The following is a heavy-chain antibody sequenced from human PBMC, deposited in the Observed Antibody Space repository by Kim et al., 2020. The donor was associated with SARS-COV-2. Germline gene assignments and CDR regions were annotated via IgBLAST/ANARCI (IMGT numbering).Heavy chain of an antibody. CDR1: GFTFSSYA. D-gene: IGHD5-18*01. V-gene: IGHV3-23*01. CDR2: ISGSGGST. Sequence: GGSLRLSCAASGFTFSSYAMSWVRQAPGKGLEWVSAISGSGGSTYYADSVKGRFTISRDNSKNTLYLQMNSLRAEDTAVYYCAKSLDSVGYSYGSYYYYGMDVWGQGTTVTVSS. J-gene: IGHJ6*02. CDR3: AKSLDSVGYSYGSYYYYGMDV.